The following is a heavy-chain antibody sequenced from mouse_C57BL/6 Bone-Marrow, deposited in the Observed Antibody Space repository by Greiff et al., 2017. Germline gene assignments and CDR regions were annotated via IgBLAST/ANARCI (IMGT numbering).Heavy chain of an antibody. V-gene: IGHV1-55*01. J-gene: IGHJ4*01. CDR2: IYPGSGST. D-gene: IGHD2-4*01. Sequence: QVQLQQPGAELVKPGASVKMSCKASGYTFTSYWITWVKQRPGQGLAWIGDIYPGSGSTNYNEKFKSKATLTVDTSSSTAYMQLRSLTSEDSAVYYCARSTMITTRGYAMDYWGQGTSGTVSS. CDR1: GYTFTSYW. CDR3: ARSTMITTRGYAMDY.